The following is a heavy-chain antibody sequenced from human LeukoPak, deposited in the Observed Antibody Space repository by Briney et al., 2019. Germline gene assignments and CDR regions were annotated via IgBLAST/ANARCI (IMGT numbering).Heavy chain of an antibody. V-gene: IGHV3-7*01. CDR3: VRSGESCSSTSCYGWGYYYGMDV. CDR2: ITQGGSEK. CDR1: GFTLSNRW. J-gene: IGHJ6*02. Sequence: GGSLRLSCEASGFTLSNRWMTWVRQAPGKGLEWVATITQGGSEKFYVDSVKGRFTISGDNAKNSLYLQMNSLRAEDTAVYYCVRSGESCSSTSCYGWGYYYGMDVWGQGTTVTVSS. D-gene: IGHD2-2*01.